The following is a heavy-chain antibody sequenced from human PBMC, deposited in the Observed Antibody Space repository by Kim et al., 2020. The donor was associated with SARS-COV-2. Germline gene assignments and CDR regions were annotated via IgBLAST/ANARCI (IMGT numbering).Heavy chain of an antibody. J-gene: IGHJ6*02. CDR1: GYSFTSYW. CDR3: ARRGGYSYVWGSGGGMDV. D-gene: IGHD5-18*01. CDR2: IYPGDSDT. Sequence: GESLKISCKGSGYSFTSYWIGWVRQMPGKGLEWMGIIYPGDSDTRYSPSFQGQVTISADKSISTAYLQWSSLKASDTAMYYCARRGGYSYVWGSGGGMDVWGQGTTVTVSS. V-gene: IGHV5-51*01.